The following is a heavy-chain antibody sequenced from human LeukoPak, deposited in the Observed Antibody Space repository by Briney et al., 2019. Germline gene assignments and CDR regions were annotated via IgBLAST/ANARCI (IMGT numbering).Heavy chain of an antibody. Sequence: GGSLRLSCAASGFTFSTFWMHWVRQPPGKGLVWVSRIEGDGFTTEYADSVKGRFTISRDNAKNTLYLQMNSLRAEDTAVYYCAKSESIIAVAGTLDYWGQGTLVTVSS. CDR1: GFTFSTFW. CDR2: IEGDGFTT. D-gene: IGHD6-19*01. V-gene: IGHV3-74*01. CDR3: AKSESIIAVAGTLDY. J-gene: IGHJ4*02.